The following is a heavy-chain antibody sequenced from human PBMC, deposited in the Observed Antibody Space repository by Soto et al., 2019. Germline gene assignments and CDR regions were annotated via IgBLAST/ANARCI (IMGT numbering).Heavy chain of an antibody. Sequence: EVQLVDSGGGLIQPGGSLRLSCAAAGFSVSTSHMNWVRQTPGKGLEWVSVIYSGGATYYAASVKGRFTISREKSKNTVYLQMNSLRAEDTAVYYCARVGPYDSGSYMLRYNWFDPWGQGTLVTVSS. V-gene: IGHV3-53*01. D-gene: IGHD3-10*01. J-gene: IGHJ5*02. CDR3: ARVGPYDSGSYMLRYNWFDP. CDR1: GFSVSTSH. CDR2: IYSGGAT.